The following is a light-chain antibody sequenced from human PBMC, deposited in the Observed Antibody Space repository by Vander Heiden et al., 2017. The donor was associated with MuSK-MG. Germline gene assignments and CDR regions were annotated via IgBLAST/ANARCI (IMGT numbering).Light chain of an antibody. Sequence: QLVLTQSPSASASLGASVNLTCTLISGHSSYAIAWHQQQPEKGPRYLMKLNSDGSHSKGDGIPDRFSGSSSGAERYLTISSLQSEDEADYYCQTWGTGIVVFGGGTKLTVL. CDR3: QTWGTGIVV. J-gene: IGLJ2*01. CDR1: SGHSSYA. V-gene: IGLV4-69*01. CDR2: LNSDGSH.